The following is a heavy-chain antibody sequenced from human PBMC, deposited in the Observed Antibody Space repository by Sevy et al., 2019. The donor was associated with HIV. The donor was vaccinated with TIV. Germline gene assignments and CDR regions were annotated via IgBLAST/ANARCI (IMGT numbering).Heavy chain of an antibody. V-gene: IGHV1-69*13. D-gene: IGHD4-17*01. CDR2: IIPIFGTA. CDR1: GGTFSSYA. Sequence: ASVKVSCKASGGTFSSYAISWVRQAPGQGLGWMGGIIPIFGTANYAQKFQGRVTITADESTSTAYMELSSLRSEDTAVYYCARGSPVYGDYTRSPFDYWGQGTLVTVSS. CDR3: ARGSPVYGDYTRSPFDY. J-gene: IGHJ4*02.